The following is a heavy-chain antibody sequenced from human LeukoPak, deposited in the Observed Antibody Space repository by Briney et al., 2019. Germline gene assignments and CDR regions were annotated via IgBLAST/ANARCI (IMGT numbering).Heavy chain of an antibody. CDR2: IKQDGSEI. J-gene: IGHJ4*02. Sequence: HPGGSLRLSCAASGFTFSRYWMSWVRQAPGKGLEWVATIKQDGSEIYYVDSVKGRFIISRDNVQNSLYLQMNSLRDEDTAVYFCASMWEGGYWGQGTLVTVSS. D-gene: IGHD1-26*01. CDR1: GFTFSRYW. V-gene: IGHV3-7*01. CDR3: ASMWEGGY.